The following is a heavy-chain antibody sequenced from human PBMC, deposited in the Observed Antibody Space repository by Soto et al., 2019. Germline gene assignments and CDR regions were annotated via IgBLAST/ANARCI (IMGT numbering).Heavy chain of an antibody. D-gene: IGHD1-26*01. CDR3: ARDKTTSLSDY. CDR1: GGSFSGCY. V-gene: IGHV4-34*01. J-gene: IGHJ4*02. Sequence: SETLSLTCAVYGGSFSGCYWTWIRQPPGTGLEWIGEINHSGSTNYNPSLKSRVTISVDTSKNQFSLKLTSVTAADTAVYYCARDKTTSLSDYRDQGPLVTVS. CDR2: INHSGST.